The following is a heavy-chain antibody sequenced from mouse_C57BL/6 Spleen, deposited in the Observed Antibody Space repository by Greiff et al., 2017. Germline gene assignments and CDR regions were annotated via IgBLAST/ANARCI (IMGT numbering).Heavy chain of an antibody. CDR2: IYPGGGYT. D-gene: IGHD2-1*01. CDR3: ARGNGNYPYYFDY. J-gene: IGHJ2*01. Sequence: VQLVESGAELVRPGTSVKMSCKASGYTFTNYWIGWAKQRPGHGLAWIGDIYPGGGYTNYTEKFKGKATLTADKSSSTAYMQFSSLTSEDSAIYYCARGNGNYPYYFDYWGQGTTRTVSS. CDR1: GYTFTNYW. V-gene: IGHV1-63*01.